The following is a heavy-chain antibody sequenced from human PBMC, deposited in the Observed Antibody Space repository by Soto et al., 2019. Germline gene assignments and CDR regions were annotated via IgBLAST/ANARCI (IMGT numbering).Heavy chain of an antibody. CDR1: GFTFSSYW. V-gene: IGHV3-7*01. D-gene: IGHD6-6*01. J-gene: IGHJ4*02. CDR2: IKQDGSAK. Sequence: EVQLVESGGGLVQPGGSLRLSCAASGFTFSSYWMSWVRQAPGKGLEWVANIKQDGSAKYYVDSVKGRFTISRDNAKNSLYLQMNSLRAEDTAVYYCARAEWGSSARFDYWGQGTLVTVSS. CDR3: ARAEWGSSARFDY.